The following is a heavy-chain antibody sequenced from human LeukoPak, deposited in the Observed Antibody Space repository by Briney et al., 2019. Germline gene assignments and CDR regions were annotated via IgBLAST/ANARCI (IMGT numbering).Heavy chain of an antibody. Sequence: SETLSLTCAVYGGSFSGYSWSWIRQSPGKGLEWIGYIYHSGSTYYNPSLKSRVTISVDRSKNQFSLKLSSVTAADTAVYYCARGGIVGATPFDYWGQGTLVTVSS. J-gene: IGHJ4*02. CDR1: GGSFSGYS. V-gene: IGHV4-34*01. CDR2: IYHSGST. CDR3: ARGGIVGATPFDY. D-gene: IGHD1-26*01.